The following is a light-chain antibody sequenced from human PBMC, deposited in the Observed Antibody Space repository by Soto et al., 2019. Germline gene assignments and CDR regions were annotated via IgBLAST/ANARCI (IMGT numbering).Light chain of an antibody. V-gene: IGLV2-23*01. CDR3: CSYAGKV. Sequence: QSALTQPAAVSGSPGQSITISCTGTSSDVGSYNLFSWYQQHPGKAPKLMIYEGSKRPSGVSNRFSGSKSGNTASLTISGLQAEDEADYYCCSYAGKVFGGGTQLTVL. CDR2: EGS. J-gene: IGLJ7*01. CDR1: SSDVGSYNL.